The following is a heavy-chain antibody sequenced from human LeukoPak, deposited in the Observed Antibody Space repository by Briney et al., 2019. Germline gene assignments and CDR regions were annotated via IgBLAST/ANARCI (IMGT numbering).Heavy chain of an antibody. D-gene: IGHD3-10*01. J-gene: IGHJ2*01. CDR1: GYTFTGYY. CDR3: ARDYYGSGSYSVNWYFDL. V-gene: IGHV1-2*02. CDR2: INPNGGGT. Sequence: GASVKVSCKASGYTFTGYYMHWVRQAPGQGLEWMGWINPNGGGTNYAQKFQGRVTMTRDTSISTAYMELSRLRSDGTAVYYCARDYYGSGSYSVNWYFDLWGRGTLVTVSS.